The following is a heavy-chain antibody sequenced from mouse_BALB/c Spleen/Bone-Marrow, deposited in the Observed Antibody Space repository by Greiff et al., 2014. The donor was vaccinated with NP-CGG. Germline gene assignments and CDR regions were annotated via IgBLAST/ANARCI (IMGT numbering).Heavy chain of an antibody. D-gene: IGHD2-4*01. CDR2: ISYSGST. Sequence: EVQLQESGPGLVKPSQSLSLTCTVTGYSITSDYAWNWIRQFPGNKLEWMGYISYSGSTSYNPSLKSRISITRDTSKNQFFLQLNSVTNEDTATYYCARYDYDGVDYWGQGTTLTVSS. CDR3: ARYDYDGVDY. CDR1: GYSITSDYA. J-gene: IGHJ2*01. V-gene: IGHV3-2*02.